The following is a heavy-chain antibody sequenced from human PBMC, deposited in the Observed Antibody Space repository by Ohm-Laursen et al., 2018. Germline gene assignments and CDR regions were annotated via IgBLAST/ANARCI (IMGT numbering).Heavy chain of an antibody. J-gene: IGHJ6*02. D-gene: IGHD5-18*01. CDR2: IYYSGST. CDR1: GGSISSYY. V-gene: IGHV4-59*08. Sequence: SETLSLTCTVSGGSISSYYWSWIRQPPGKGLEWIGYIYYSGSTNYNPSLKSRVTISVDTSKNQFSRKLSSVTAADTAVYYCARLLDTAMVSYQYYGMDVWGHGTTVTVSS. CDR3: ARLLDTAMVSYQYYGMDV.